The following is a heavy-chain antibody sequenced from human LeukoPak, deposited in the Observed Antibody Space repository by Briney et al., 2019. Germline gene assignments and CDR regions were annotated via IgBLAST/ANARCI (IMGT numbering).Heavy chain of an antibody. D-gene: IGHD4-17*01. CDR3: ATDSLRNDAFDI. CDR1: GYTLTELS. Sequence: ASVKVSCKVSGYTLTELSMHWVRQAPGKGLEWMGGFDPEDGETIYAQKFQGRVTMTEDTSTDTAYMELSSLRSEGTAVYYCATDSLRNDAFDIWGQGTMVTVSS. CDR2: FDPEDGET. J-gene: IGHJ3*02. V-gene: IGHV1-24*01.